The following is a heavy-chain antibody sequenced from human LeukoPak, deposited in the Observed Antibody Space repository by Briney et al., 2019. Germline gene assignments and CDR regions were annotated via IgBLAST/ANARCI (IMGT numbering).Heavy chain of an antibody. CDR2: IYYSGST. J-gene: IGHJ4*02. CDR1: GGSISSYY. CDR3: ARGLRYFDWLSRGGYYFDY. Sequence: SETLSLTCTVSGGSISSYYWSWIRQPPGKGLEWIGYIYYSGSTNYNPSLKSRVTISVDTSKNQFSLKLSSVTAADTAVYYCARGLRYFDWLSRGGYYFDYWGQGTLVTVSS. V-gene: IGHV4-59*01. D-gene: IGHD3-9*01.